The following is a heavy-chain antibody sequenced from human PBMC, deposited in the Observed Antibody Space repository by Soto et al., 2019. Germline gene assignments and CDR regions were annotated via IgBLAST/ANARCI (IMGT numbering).Heavy chain of an antibody. V-gene: IGHV3-23*01. Sequence: GGSLRLSCAASGFTFSSYAMSWVRQAPGKGLEWVSAISGSGGSTYYADSVKGRFTISRDNSKNTLYLQMNSLRAEDTAVYYCAKDQNPRDSSSWYSAPENFDYWGQGTLVTVSS. D-gene: IGHD6-13*01. CDR1: GFTFSSYA. CDR3: AKDQNPRDSSSWYSAPENFDY. J-gene: IGHJ4*02. CDR2: ISGSGGST.